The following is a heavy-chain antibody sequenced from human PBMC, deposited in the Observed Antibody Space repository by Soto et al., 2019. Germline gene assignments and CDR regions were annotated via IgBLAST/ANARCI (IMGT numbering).Heavy chain of an antibody. CDR2: ISAYNGNT. CDR1: GYTFTSYG. CDR3: ARDGASSYYGDYDAFDI. Sequence: GASVKVSCKASGYTFTSYGISWVRQAPGQGLEWMGWISAYNGNTNYAQKLQGRVTMTTDTSTSTAYMELRSLRSDDTAVYYCARDGASSYYGDYDAFDIWGQGTMVTVS. D-gene: IGHD4-17*01. J-gene: IGHJ3*02. V-gene: IGHV1-18*01.